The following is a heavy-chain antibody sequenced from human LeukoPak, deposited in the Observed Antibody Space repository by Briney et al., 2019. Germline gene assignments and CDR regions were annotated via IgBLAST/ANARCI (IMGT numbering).Heavy chain of an antibody. CDR3: ARDLGHFGSGSYYGY. V-gene: IGHV3-7*03. J-gene: IGHJ4*02. CDR2: IKQDGGEK. Sequence: GGSLRLSCAASGFTFNSYWMNWVRQAPGKGLEWVANIKQDGGEKYYVDSVKGRFTISRDNGKNSPYLQMNSLRAEDTAVYYCARDLGHFGSGSYYGYWGQGILVTVSS. CDR1: GFTFNSYW. D-gene: IGHD3-10*01.